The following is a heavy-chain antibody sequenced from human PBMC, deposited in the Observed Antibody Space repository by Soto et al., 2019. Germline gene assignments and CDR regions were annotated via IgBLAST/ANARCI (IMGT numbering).Heavy chain of an antibody. D-gene: IGHD3-10*01. CDR1: GGSISSGGYY. V-gene: IGHV4-31*03. J-gene: IGHJ4*02. CDR2: IYYSGST. CDR3: ARTGRGVPQNFDF. Sequence: ASETLSLTCTVSGGSISSGGYYWSWIRQHPGKGLEWIGYIYYSGSTYYNPSLKSRVTISVDASKNQFSLNLTSVTAADTAVYYCARTGRGVPQNFDFWGQGTLVTVSS.